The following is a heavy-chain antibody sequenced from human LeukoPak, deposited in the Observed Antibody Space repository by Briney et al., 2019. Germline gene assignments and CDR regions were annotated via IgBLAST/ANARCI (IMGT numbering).Heavy chain of an antibody. CDR2: ISAYNGNT. CDR3: ARDGYYDILTGYYTAGNFDY. J-gene: IGHJ4*02. CDR1: GYTFTSYG. Sequence: ASVKVSCKASGYTFTSYGISWVRQAPGQGLEWMGWISAYNGNTNYAQKLQGRVTMTTDTSTSTAYMELRSLRSDDTAVYYCARDGYYDILTGYYTAGNFDYWGQGTLVTVSS. D-gene: IGHD3-9*01. V-gene: IGHV1-18*01.